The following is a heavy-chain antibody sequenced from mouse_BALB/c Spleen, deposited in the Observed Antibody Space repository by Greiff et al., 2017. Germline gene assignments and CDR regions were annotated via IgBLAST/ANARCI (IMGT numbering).Heavy chain of an antibody. Sequence: VQRVESGAELVGPGVSVKISCKGSGYTFPDYAMHWVKPSHAKSLGGIGVISTYYGDASYNQKFKGKATMTVDKSSSTAYMELARLTSEDSAIYYCARGGAMDYWGQGTSVTVSS. CDR1: GYTFPDYA. CDR3: ARGGAMDY. V-gene: IGHV1S137*01. CDR2: ISTYYGDA. J-gene: IGHJ4*01.